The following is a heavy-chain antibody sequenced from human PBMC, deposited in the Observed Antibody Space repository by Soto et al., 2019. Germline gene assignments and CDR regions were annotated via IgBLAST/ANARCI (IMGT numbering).Heavy chain of an antibody. J-gene: IGHJ4*02. V-gene: IGHV3-30*18. CDR3: AKGASSSYYYDSSGYYPFDY. Sequence: PGGSLRLSCAASGFTFSSYGMHWVRQAPGKGLEWVAVISYDGSNKYYADSVKGRFTISRDNSKNTLYLQMNSLRAEDTAVYYCAKGASSSYYYDSSGYYPFDYWGQGTLVTVSS. CDR2: ISYDGSNK. CDR1: GFTFSSYG. D-gene: IGHD3-22*01.